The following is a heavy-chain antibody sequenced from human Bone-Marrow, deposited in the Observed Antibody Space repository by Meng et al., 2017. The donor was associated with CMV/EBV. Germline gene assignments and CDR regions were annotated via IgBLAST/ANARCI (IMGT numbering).Heavy chain of an antibody. V-gene: IGHV1-46*01. Sequence: QVQLVQSGAEVKKPGASVKVSCKASGYTFTSYYMHWVRQAPGQGLEWMGIINPSGGSTSYAQKFQGRVTMTRDTSTSTVYMELSSLRSEDTAVYYCARAVGSRGAGSTVDYWGQGTLVTVSS. J-gene: IGHJ4*02. CDR2: INPSGGST. CDR3: ARAVGSRGAGSTVDY. CDR1: GYTFTSYY. D-gene: IGHD1-26*01.